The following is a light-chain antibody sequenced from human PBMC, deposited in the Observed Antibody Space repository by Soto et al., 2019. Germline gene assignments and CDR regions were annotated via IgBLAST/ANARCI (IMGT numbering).Light chain of an antibody. V-gene: IGKV3-20*01. CDR1: QSVSSNL. J-gene: IGKJ2*01. CDR2: GAS. Sequence: RVLTQSPGTLPLSPGERATLSCRASQSVSSNLLAWYQHMPGRAPRLLIYGASNRPAGIPDKFSGSGSGTDFTLTISNLEPEDFAVYYCQQYGNSPYTFGQGTKLEIK. CDR3: QQYGNSPYT.